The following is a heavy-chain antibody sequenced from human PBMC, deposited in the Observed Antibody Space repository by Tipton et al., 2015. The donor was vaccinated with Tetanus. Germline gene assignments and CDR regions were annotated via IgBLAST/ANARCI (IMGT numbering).Heavy chain of an antibody. Sequence: TLSLTCTVSGGSISSSSYYWGWIRQPPGKGLEWIGSIYYSGSTYYNPSLKSRVTISVDTSKNQFSLKLSSVTAADTAVYYCARVAAANDYYYGMDVWGQGTTVTVSS. CDR3: ARVAAANDYYYGMDV. V-gene: IGHV4-39*07. CDR2: IYYSGST. J-gene: IGHJ6*02. D-gene: IGHD2-15*01. CDR1: GGSISSSSYY.